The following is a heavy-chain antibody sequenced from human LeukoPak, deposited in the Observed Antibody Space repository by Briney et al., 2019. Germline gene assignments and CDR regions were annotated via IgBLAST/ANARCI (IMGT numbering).Heavy chain of an antibody. CDR1: GFTFSTYS. CDR3: ARGAPAYSDFWSGYCTY. CDR2: ISSSSSYM. D-gene: IGHD3-3*01. J-gene: IGHJ4*02. V-gene: IGHV3-21*01. Sequence: GGSLRLSCAASGFTFSTYSMNWVRQAPGKGLEWVSSISSSSSYMFYADSVKGRFTVSRDNAKNSLYLQMNSLRADDTAVYYCARGAPAYSDFWSGYCTYWGQGTLVTVSS.